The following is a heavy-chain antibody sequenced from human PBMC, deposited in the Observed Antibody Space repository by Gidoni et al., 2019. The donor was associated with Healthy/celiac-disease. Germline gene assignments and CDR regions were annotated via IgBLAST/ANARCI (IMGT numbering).Heavy chain of an antibody. CDR2: ISGSGGST. D-gene: IGHD3-22*01. Sequence: EVQRLESGGGVVQPGGSLRLSCAASGFTVRSYAMRWVRQAPGKGLEWVSAISGSGGSTYYADSVKGRFTISRDNSKNTLYLQMNSLRAEDTAVYYCAKGHYYDSSGYYYVFPGYFQHWGQGTLVTVSS. CDR1: GFTVRSYA. J-gene: IGHJ1*01. CDR3: AKGHYYDSSGYYYVFPGYFQH. V-gene: IGHV3-23*01.